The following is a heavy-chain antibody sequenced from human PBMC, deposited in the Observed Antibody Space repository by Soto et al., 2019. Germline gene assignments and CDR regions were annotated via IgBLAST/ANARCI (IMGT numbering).Heavy chain of an antibody. CDR1: GASISNGYYS. D-gene: IGHD1-26*01. J-gene: IGHJ4*02. CDR3: ARGPSGDKVDY. CDR2: IHSGGTT. Sequence: QVQLQEPGPRLVEPSHTLSLTCTVSGASISNGYYSWSWIRQSPGTGLEWIGHIHSGGTTYINPSLKSRLTISVDMSKNQFSLKLSSLTAADTAVYYCARGPSGDKVDYWGQGTLVTVSS. V-gene: IGHV4-30-4*01.